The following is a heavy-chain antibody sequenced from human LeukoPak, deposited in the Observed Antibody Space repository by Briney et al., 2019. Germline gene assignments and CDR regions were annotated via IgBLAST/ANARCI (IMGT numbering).Heavy chain of an antibody. D-gene: IGHD3-9*01. V-gene: IGHV4-59*08. J-gene: IGHJ4*02. CDR2: IYYSGGA. CDR3: ARTPQGDNYFDY. Sequence: PSETLSLTCTVSGGSISGYYWSWIRQPPGKGLEWIGYIYYSGGANYSPSLKSRVTISVDTSKNHFSLKLSSVTAADTAVFYCARTPQGDNYFDYWGQGHLVIVSS. CDR1: GGSISGYY.